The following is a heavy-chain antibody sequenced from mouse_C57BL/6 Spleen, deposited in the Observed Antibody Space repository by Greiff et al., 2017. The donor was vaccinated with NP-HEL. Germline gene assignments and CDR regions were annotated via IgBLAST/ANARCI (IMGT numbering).Heavy chain of an antibody. CDR1: GFTFSDYG. J-gene: IGHJ1*03. D-gene: IGHD2-14*01. Sequence: EVHLVESGGGLVKPGGSLKLSCAASGFTFSDYGMHWVRQAPEKGLEWVAYISSGSSTIYYADTVKGRFTISRDNAKNTLFRQMTSLRSEDTAMYYCARVRRYWYFDVWGTGTTVTVSS. CDR2: ISSGSSTI. V-gene: IGHV5-17*01. CDR3: ARVRRYWYFDV.